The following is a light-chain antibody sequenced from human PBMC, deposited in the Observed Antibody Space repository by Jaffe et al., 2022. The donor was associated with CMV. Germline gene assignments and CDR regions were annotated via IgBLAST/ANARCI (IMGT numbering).Light chain of an antibody. J-gene: IGKJ2*01. Sequence: EIVLTQSPATLSLSPGERATLSCRASQSLDTDLAWFQQKPGQAPRLLIYDASKRATGIPARFSGSGSGTDFTLTISSLAPADFAVYYCQQRTNWYTFGQGTKLEIK. CDR1: QSLDTD. CDR2: DAS. V-gene: IGKV3-11*01. CDR3: QQRTNWYT.